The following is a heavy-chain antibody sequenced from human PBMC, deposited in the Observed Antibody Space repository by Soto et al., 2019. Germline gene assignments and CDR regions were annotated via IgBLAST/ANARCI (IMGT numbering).Heavy chain of an antibody. CDR2: INQDGSEK. J-gene: IGHJ4*02. D-gene: IGHD3-9*01. Sequence: PGGSLRLSCKASGFTFSSYWMTWVRQAPGEGLEWVANINQDGSEKYFVDSVKGRFTISRDNAKNSLYLNMNSLRAEDTAVYYCARYYHDSRLRYSDLPLDYWGRGTLVTVSS. CDR3: ARYYHDSRLRYSDLPLDY. V-gene: IGHV3-7*01. CDR1: GFTFSSYW.